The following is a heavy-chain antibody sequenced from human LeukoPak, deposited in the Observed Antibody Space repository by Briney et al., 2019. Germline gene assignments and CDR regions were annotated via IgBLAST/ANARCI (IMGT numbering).Heavy chain of an antibody. CDR1: GYSISSGYS. CDR2: IYSGGST. D-gene: IGHD1-20*01. CDR3: ARDVVNWNDGRWFDP. J-gene: IGHJ5*02. Sequence: ETLSLTCTVSGYSISSGYSWGWIRQPPGKGLEWVSVIYSGGSTYYADSVKGRFTISRDNSKNTLYLQMNSLRAEDTAVYYCARDVVNWNDGRWFDPWGQGTLVTVSS. V-gene: IGHV3-53*01.